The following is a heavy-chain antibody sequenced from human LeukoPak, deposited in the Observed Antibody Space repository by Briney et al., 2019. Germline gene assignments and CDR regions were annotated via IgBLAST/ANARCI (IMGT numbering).Heavy chain of an antibody. CDR3: ASISHFWSGYYSGWRDNYFDY. Sequence: PSETLSLTCSVSGGSIYSYYWSWIRQPPGKGLEWMGSIYFSGTTNYNPSLKSRVTISVDTSKEQFSVKLTSVTAADTAVYYCASISHFWSGYYSGWRDNYFDYWGQGTLVTVSS. CDR2: IYFSGTT. D-gene: IGHD3-3*02. CDR1: GGSIYSYY. J-gene: IGHJ4*02. V-gene: IGHV4-59*12.